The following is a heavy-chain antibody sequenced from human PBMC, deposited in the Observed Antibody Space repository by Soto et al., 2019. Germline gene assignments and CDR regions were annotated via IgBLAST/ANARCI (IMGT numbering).Heavy chain of an antibody. Sequence: QVQLVQSGAEVKKPGASVKVSCKASGYTFTSYGINWVRQAPGQGLEWMGWISAYNGNTNYAQKLQGRVTMTTDTSTSTAYMELRSLRSDDTAVYYCARTDIVVVPAASPVYYYYYGMDVWGQGTTVTVSS. CDR3: ARTDIVVVPAASPVYYYYYGMDV. CDR2: ISAYNGNT. V-gene: IGHV1-18*04. CDR1: GYTFTSYG. D-gene: IGHD2-2*01. J-gene: IGHJ6*02.